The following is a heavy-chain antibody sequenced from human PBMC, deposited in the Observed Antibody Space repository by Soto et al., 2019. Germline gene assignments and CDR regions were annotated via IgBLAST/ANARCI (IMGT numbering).Heavy chain of an antibody. J-gene: IGHJ6*02. V-gene: IGHV1-46*01. Sequence: ASVKVSCKASGHTFTNYYMHWVRQAPGQGLEWMGVISPSGDGPTFAQKFQGRVTMTRDTFTSTVYMELSSLRFEDTAVYYCASMDYSYYYGMDVWGQGIMVTVSS. D-gene: IGHD3-10*01. CDR2: ISPSGDGP. CDR1: GHTFTNYY. CDR3: ASMDYSYYYGMDV.